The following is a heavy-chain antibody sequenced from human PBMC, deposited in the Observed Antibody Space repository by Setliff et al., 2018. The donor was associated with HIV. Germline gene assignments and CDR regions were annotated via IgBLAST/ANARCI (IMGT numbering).Heavy chain of an antibody. Sequence: SETLSLTCTVSGGSISSHYWNWIRQPPGKGLEWIGYIYNSGTTNYNPSLRSRVATSVDTSKNQFSLKLSSVTAVDTAVYFCARGGSAMVPGQNYWYFDLWGRGTLVTVSS. V-gene: IGHV4-59*11. J-gene: IGHJ2*01. D-gene: IGHD5-18*01. CDR2: IYNSGTT. CDR3: ARGGSAMVPGQNYWYFDL. CDR1: GGSISSHY.